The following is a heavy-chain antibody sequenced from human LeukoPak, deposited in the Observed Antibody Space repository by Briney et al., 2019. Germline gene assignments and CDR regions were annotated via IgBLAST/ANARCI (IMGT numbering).Heavy chain of an antibody. CDR3: AKILLLVNYYYYGMDV. CDR1: GFTFSSYA. J-gene: IGHJ6*02. D-gene: IGHD2-8*02. V-gene: IGHV3-23*01. Sequence: GGSLRLSCAASGFTFSSYAMSWVRQAPGKGLEWVSSISGSGGSTYYADSVKGRFTISRDNSKNTLYLQMNSLRAEDTAVYYCAKILLLVNYYYYGMDVWGQGTTVTVSS. CDR2: ISGSGGST.